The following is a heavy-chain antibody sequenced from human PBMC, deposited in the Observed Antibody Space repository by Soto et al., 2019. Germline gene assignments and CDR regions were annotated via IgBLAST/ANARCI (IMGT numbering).Heavy chain of an antibody. CDR1: GGTFSSYA. D-gene: IGHD6-19*01. V-gene: IGHV1-69*13. J-gene: IGHJ6*02. CDR2: IIPIFGTA. Sequence: SVKVSCKASGGTFSSYAISWVRQAPGQGLEWMGGIIPIFGTANYAQKFQGRVTITADESTSTAYMELSSLRSEDTAVYYCARAVAVAGTGYYYYGMDVWGQGTTVTVSS. CDR3: ARAVAVAGTGYYYYGMDV.